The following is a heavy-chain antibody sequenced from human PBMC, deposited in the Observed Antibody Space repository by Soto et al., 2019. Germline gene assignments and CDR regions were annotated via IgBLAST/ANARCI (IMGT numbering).Heavy chain of an antibody. J-gene: IGHJ4*02. CDR2: ITTDKGKT. Sequence: SVKVSCKTSGYTFTSFGISWVRQAPGQGLEWMGWITTDKGKTNYAQKFQGRVTMTTDTSTSTAYMELRSLRSDDTAVYYCARDLGGQIVDYWGQGTLVTVSS. V-gene: IGHV1-18*01. CDR1: GYTFTSFG. D-gene: IGHD1-26*01. CDR3: ARDLGGQIVDY.